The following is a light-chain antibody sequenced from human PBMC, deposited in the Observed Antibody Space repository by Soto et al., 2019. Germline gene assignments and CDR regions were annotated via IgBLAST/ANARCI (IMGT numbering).Light chain of an antibody. Sequence: QSALTQPASVSWSPGQSITISCTGTSSDVGGYNYVSWYQQHPGKAPKLMIYDVSNRPSGVSNRFSGSKSGNTASLTISGLQAEDEADYYCSSYTSSSTLLVFGTGTKLTVL. J-gene: IGLJ1*01. V-gene: IGLV2-14*01. CDR2: DVS. CDR3: SSYTSSSTLLV. CDR1: SSDVGGYNY.